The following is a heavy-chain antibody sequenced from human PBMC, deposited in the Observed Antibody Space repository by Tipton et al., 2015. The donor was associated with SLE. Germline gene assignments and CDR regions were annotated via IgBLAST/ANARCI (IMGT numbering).Heavy chain of an antibody. Sequence: SGPEVKKPGSSVKVSCKASGGTFSSYTISWVRQAPGQGLEWMGRIIPILSIANYAQKFQGRVTITADKSTSTAYMELSSLRSEDTAVYYCARGGGFWSGYYFDAFDIWGQGTMVTVSS. D-gene: IGHD3-3*01. V-gene: IGHV1-69*04. CDR1: GGTFSSYT. CDR2: IIPILSIA. CDR3: ARGGGFWSGYYFDAFDI. J-gene: IGHJ3*02.